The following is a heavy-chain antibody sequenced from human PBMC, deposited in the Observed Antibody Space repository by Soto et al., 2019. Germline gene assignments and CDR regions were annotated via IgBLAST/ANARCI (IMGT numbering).Heavy chain of an antibody. CDR1: GFTFSSYA. CDR2: ISGSGGST. Sequence: GGSLRLSCAASGFTFSSYAMSWVRQAPGKGLEWVSAISGSGGSTYYADSVKGRFTISRDNSKNTLYLQMNSLRAEDTAVYYCAKDSYGSGSGFNLTWFDPWGQGALVTVSS. D-gene: IGHD3-10*01. CDR3: AKDSYGSGSGFNLTWFDP. V-gene: IGHV3-23*01. J-gene: IGHJ5*02.